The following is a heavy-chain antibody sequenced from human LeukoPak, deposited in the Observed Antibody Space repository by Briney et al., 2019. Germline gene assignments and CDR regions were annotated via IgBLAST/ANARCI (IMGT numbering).Heavy chain of an antibody. CDR2: IYSGGST. Sequence: GGSLRLSCAASRFTFSRYWMSWVRQAPGKGLEWVSVIYSGGSTYYADSVKGRFTISRDNSKNTLYLQMNSLRAEDTAVYYCARCSGGSWKLDYWGQGTLVTVSS. CDR3: ARCSGGSWKLDY. V-gene: IGHV3-53*01. CDR1: RFTFSRYW. D-gene: IGHD2-15*01. J-gene: IGHJ4*02.